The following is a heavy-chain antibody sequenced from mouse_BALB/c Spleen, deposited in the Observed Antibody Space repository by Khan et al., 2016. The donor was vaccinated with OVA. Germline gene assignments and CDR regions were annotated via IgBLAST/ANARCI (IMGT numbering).Heavy chain of an antibody. D-gene: IGHD2-10*01. CDR2: INTYTGEP. J-gene: IGHJ4*01. CDR3: ARPPYFSYVLDN. CDR1: GHTFTKYG. Sequence: QIQLVQSGPELKKPGETVKISCKASGHTFTKYGMNWVKQAPGKGLKWMGWINTYTGEPTYADDFNGRFAFSLETSASTAYLQINNLKNEDTATXFCARPPYFSYVLDNWGQGTSVTVSS. V-gene: IGHV9-3-1*01.